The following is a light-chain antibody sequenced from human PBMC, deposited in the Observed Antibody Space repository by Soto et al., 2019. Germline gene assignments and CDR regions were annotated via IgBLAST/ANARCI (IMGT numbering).Light chain of an antibody. CDR1: QDIFTF. CDR3: QQSYTPSLT. V-gene: IGKV1-39*01. J-gene: IGKJ4*01. Sequence: DMQMTQFPLSVSASKGDRVTITCRAGQDIFTFLNWYQQKPGKAPQLLIYAASSLQSGVPSRFSGSGSGTDFTLSISNLQPEDFATYFCQQSYTPSLTFGGGTIVDIK. CDR2: AAS.